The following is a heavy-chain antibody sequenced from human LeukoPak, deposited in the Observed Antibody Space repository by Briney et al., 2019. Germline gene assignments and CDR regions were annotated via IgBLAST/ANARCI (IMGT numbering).Heavy chain of an antibody. CDR3: ARPSSGSYSYAFDI. D-gene: IGHD3-10*01. Sequence: PSETLSLTCSVSGGSISTYYWSWIRQPPGKGLEWLGYVHYSGSTNYNPSLKSRVTLSVDTSKNQVSLKLNSVTAADTAVYYCARPSSGSYSYAFDIWGQGTMLTVSS. CDR2: VHYSGST. CDR1: GGSISTYY. V-gene: IGHV4-59*08. J-gene: IGHJ3*02.